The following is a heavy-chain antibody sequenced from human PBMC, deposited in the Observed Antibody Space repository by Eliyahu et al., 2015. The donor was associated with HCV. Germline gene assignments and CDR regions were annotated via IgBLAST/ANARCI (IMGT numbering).Heavy chain of an antibody. CDR2: ISGSGNTI. V-gene: IGHV3-11*04. Sequence: QVQLVESGGGLVKPGESLRLSCLAXGFTFPDYXMXWVRQTPGKGLXWISYISGSGNTIYYADSVEGRITISRDNARNTLYLQMNGLRAEDTSVYYCARDLAGHSGFGAFDIWGQGTMVTVSS. CDR1: GFTFPDYX. D-gene: IGHD5-12*01. J-gene: IGHJ3*02. CDR3: ARDLAGHSGFGAFDI.